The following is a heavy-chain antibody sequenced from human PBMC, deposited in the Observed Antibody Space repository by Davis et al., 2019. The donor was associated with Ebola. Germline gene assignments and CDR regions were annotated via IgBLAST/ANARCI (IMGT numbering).Heavy chain of an antibody. CDR1: GFTFSSYW. Sequence: GESLKISCAASGFTFSSYWMHWVRQAPGKGLVWVSRINSDGSSTSYADSVKGRFTISRDNAKNTLYLQMNSLRAEDTAVYYCARDQRGGGFDYWGQGTLVTVSS. D-gene: IGHD3-10*01. V-gene: IGHV3-74*01. J-gene: IGHJ4*02. CDR2: INSDGSST. CDR3: ARDQRGGGFDY.